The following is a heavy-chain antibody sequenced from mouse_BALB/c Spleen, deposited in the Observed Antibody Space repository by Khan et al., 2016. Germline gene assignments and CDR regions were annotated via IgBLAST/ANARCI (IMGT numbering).Heavy chain of an antibody. J-gene: IGHJ1*01. CDR1: GFSLTDYG. V-gene: IGHV2-6-5*01. Sequence: QVKLKESGPGLVAPSQSLSITCTVSGFSLTDYGVSWIRQPPGKGLEWLGVIWGGGSTNYNSALKSRLSISKDNSKSQVFLKMNSLQTDDTAMYYWAKNNSPYYGGGYGYCDVWGAGTTVTVSS. D-gene: IGHD1-1*02. CDR2: IWGGGST. CDR3: AKNNSPYYGGGYGYCDV.